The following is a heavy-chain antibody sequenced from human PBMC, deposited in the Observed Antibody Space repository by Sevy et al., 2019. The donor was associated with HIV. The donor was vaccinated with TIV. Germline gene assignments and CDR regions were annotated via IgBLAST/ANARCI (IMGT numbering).Heavy chain of an antibody. D-gene: IGHD6-19*01. J-gene: IGHJ4*02. CDR3: ARESGSDWSLDY. CDR1: GFTFSTYA. Sequence: GGSLRLSCAASGFTFSTYAIHWVRQAPGKGLEWVIVIWSDGSNKYYADSVKGRFTISRDNSKNTVYLQINSLTAEDTATYYCARESGSDWSLDYWGQGTLVTVSS. V-gene: IGHV3-33*01. CDR2: IWSDGSNK.